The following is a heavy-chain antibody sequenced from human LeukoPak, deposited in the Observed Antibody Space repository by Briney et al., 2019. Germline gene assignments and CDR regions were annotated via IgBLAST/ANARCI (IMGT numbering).Heavy chain of an antibody. V-gene: IGHV3-21*05. CDR2: ISSSSSYI. CDR1: GFTFSSYS. CDR3: ARGPSSSSRYFDY. Sequence: GGSLRLSCAASGFTFSSYSMNWVRQAPGKGLEWVSYISSSSSYIYYADSVKGRFTISRDNAKNSLYLQMNSLRAEDTAVYYCARGPSSSSRYFDYWGQGTLVTVSS. J-gene: IGHJ4*02. D-gene: IGHD6-6*01.